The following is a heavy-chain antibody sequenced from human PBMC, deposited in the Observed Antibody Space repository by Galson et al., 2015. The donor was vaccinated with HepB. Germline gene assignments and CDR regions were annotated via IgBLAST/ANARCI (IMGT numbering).Heavy chain of an antibody. V-gene: IGHV3-30*18. CDR2: ISYDGSNK. Sequence: SLRLSCAASGSTFSSYGMHWVRQAPGKGLEWVAVISYDGSNKYYADSVKGRFTISRDNSKNTLYLQMNSLRAEDTAVYHCAKDRERSSAWYYGLDVWGQGTTVTVSS. CDR3: AKDRERSSAWYYGLDV. CDR1: GSTFSSYG. D-gene: IGHD6-19*01. J-gene: IGHJ6*02.